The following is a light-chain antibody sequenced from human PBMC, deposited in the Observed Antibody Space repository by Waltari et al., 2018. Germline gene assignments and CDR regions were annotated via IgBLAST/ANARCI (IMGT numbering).Light chain of an antibody. CDR3: QQYYSTPMYT. J-gene: IGKJ2*01. Sequence: DIVMTQSPDSLAVSLGERATINCQSSQSVLYSSNNKNYLAWYQQKPGQPHKLLIYWASTRESGVPDRFSGSGSGTDFTLTISSLQAEDVAVYYCQQYYSTPMYTFGQGTKLEIK. CDR2: WAS. V-gene: IGKV4-1*01. CDR1: QSVLYSSNNKNY.